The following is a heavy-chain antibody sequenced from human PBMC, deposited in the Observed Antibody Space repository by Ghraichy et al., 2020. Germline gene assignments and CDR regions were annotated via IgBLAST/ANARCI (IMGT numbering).Heavy chain of an antibody. CDR1: GYTFTGYY. Sequence: ASVKVSCKASGYTFTGYYIHWVRQAPGRGPEWMGCISPKRGNTDYAQKFQGRVTMSRDTSINTVYMELSSLRSDDTAIYYCARDSGIPGLHWYFGLWGRGTLVTVSS. J-gene: IGHJ2*01. D-gene: IGHD1-14*01. CDR3: ARDSGIPGLHWYFGL. V-gene: IGHV1-2*02. CDR2: ISPKRGNT.